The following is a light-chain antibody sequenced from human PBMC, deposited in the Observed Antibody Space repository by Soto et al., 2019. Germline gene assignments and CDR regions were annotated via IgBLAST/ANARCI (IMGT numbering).Light chain of an antibody. Sequence: QLVLTQSPSASASLGASVKLTCTLSSGHNSYAIAWHQQQPEKGPRYLMKLNSDGSHTKGDGIPDRFSGSSSGAERYLTISSLHSEDEADYYCQTWGTGIRVFGTGTKLTVL. CDR1: SGHNSYA. V-gene: IGLV4-69*01. J-gene: IGLJ1*01. CDR3: QTWGTGIRV. CDR2: LNSDGSH.